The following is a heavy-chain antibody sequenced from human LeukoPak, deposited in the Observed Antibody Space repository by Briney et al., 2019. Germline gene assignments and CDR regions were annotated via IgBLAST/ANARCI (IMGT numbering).Heavy chain of an antibody. CDR1: GGTFSSYA. CDR2: IIPIFGTA. V-gene: IGHV1-69*13. CDR3: ARVSTLGYSYGYCFDY. J-gene: IGHJ4*02. Sequence: PSVKVSCKASGGTFSSYAISWVRQAPGQGLEWMGGIIPIFGTANYAQRFQGRVTITADESTSTAYMELSSLRSEDTAVYYCARVSTLGYSYGYCFDYWGQGTLVTVSS. D-gene: IGHD5-18*01.